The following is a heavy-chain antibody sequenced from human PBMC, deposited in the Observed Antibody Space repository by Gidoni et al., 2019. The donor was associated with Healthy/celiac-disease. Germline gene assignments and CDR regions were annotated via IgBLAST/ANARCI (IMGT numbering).Heavy chain of an antibody. CDR3: AREPYCSGGSCYGGGHFDY. J-gene: IGHJ4*02. Sequence: QLQLQESGPGLVKPSETLSLTCTVSGGSLSSRSYYWGWIRQPPGKGLEWIGSIYYSWSTYYTPSLKSRVTISVDTSKNQFSLKLSSVTAADTAVYYCAREPYCSGGSCYGGGHFDYWGQGTLVTVSS. D-gene: IGHD2-15*01. V-gene: IGHV4-39*07. CDR1: GGSLSSRSYY. CDR2: IYYSWST.